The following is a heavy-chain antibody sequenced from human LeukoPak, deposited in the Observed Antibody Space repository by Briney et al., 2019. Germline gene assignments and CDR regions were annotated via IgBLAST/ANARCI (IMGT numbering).Heavy chain of an antibody. V-gene: IGHV4-61*01. CDR1: GGSVNGGSYY. CDR3: ARAAYSGSYHSDY. D-gene: IGHD1-26*01. CDR2: IYYSGST. J-gene: IGHJ4*02. Sequence: SETLSLTCTISGGSVNGGSYYWNWIRQPPGKGLEWIGYIYYSGSTNYNPSLKSRVTISVDTSKNQFSLKLSSVTAADTAVYYCARAAYSGSYHSDYWGQGTLVTVSS.